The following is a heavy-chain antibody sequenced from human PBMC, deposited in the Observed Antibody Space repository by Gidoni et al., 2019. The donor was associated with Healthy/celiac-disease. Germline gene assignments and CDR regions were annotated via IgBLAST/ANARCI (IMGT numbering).Heavy chain of an antibody. D-gene: IGHD2-15*01. CDR3: AKAKYRVDEGFDY. CDR1: GFTFSSYA. Sequence: EVQLLESGGGLVQPGGSLRLSCAASGFTFSSYAMSWVRQAPGKGVEWVSAISGSGGSTYYADSVKGRFTISRDNSKNTLYLQMNSLRAEDTAVYYCAKAKYRVDEGFDYWGQGTLVTVSS. V-gene: IGHV3-23*01. J-gene: IGHJ4*02. CDR2: ISGSGGST.